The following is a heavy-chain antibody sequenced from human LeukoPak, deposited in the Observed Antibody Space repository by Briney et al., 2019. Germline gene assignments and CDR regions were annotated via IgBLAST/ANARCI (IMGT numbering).Heavy chain of an antibody. CDR2: ISGNGGST. J-gene: IGHJ4*02. D-gene: IGHD3-22*01. CDR1: GFTFSNYA. Sequence: PGGSLRLSCSASGFTFSNYAMHWVRQTPGKGLEYVSAISGNGGSTYYPDSVKGRVTISRDNSKNTLYLEMSSLRTEDTAVFYCVKDHYESSTIIVGQLEYWGREPWSPSPQ. CDR3: VKDHYESSTIIVGQLEY. V-gene: IGHV3-64D*06.